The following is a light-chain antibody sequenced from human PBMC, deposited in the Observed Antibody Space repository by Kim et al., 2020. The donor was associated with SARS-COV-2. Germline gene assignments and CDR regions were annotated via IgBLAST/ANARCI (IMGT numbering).Light chain of an antibody. CDR2: KDS. J-gene: IGLJ3*02. CDR1: ALPKQY. CDR3: QSADSSGTYWV. Sequence: SYELTQPPSVSVSPGQTARITCSGDALPKQYAYWYQQKPGQAPVLLIYKDSERPSGIPERFSGSSSGTTVTLTISGVQAEDEDDYYCQSADSSGTYWVFGGGTQLTVL. V-gene: IGLV3-25*03.